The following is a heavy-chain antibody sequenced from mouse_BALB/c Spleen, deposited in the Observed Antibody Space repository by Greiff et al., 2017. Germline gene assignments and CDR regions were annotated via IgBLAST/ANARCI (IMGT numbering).Heavy chain of an antibody. J-gene: IGHJ4*01. Sequence: DVHLVESGPSLVKPSQTLSLTCSVTGDSITSGYWNWIRKFPGNKLEYMGYISYSGSTYYNPSLKSRISITRDTSKNQYYLQLNSVTTEDTATYYCANHRYDDYYAMDYWGQGTSVTVSS. D-gene: IGHD2-14*01. CDR2: ISYSGST. V-gene: IGHV3-8*02. CDR3: ANHRYDDYYAMDY. CDR1: GDSITSGY.